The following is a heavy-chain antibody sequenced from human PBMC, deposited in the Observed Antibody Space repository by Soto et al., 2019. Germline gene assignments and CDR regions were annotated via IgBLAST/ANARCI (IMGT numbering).Heavy chain of an antibody. CDR2: IYYSGST. J-gene: IGHJ6*04. D-gene: IGHD5-18*01. CDR1: GGSISSGGYY. CDR3: ARAPQGYSCGFLPYYYGRDV. V-gene: IGHV4-31*03. Sequence: TSETLSLTCTVSGGSISSGGYYWSWIRQHPGKGLEWIGYIYYSGSTYYNPSLKSRVTISVDTSKNQFSLKLSSVTAADTAVYYCARAPQGYSCGFLPYYYGRDVWGKGTTVTVPS.